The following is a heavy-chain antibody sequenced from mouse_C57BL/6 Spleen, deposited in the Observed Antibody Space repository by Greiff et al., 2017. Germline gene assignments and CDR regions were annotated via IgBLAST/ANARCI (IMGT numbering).Heavy chain of an antibody. Sequence: QFQLQQPGAELVRPGSSVKLSCKASGYTFTSYWMHWVKQRPIQGLEWIGNIDPSDSETHYNQKFKDKATLTVDKSSSTAYMQLSSLTSEDSAVYYCARDGPSNFDVWGTGTTVTVSS. CDR3: ARDGPSNFDV. V-gene: IGHV1-52*01. J-gene: IGHJ1*03. D-gene: IGHD2-3*01. CDR2: IDPSDSET. CDR1: GYTFTSYW.